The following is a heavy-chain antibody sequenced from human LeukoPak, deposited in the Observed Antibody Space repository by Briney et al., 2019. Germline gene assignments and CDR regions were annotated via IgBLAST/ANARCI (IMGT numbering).Heavy chain of an antibody. D-gene: IGHD2-15*01. J-gene: IGHJ4*02. CDR3: AKGPYCSGGSCYPGPFDY. V-gene: IGHV3-30*04. Sequence: GRSLRPSCAASGFSFNNHAMYWVRQASGKGLEWVAVISYDGSNKYYADSVKGRFTISRDNSKNTLYLQMNSLRAEDTAVYYCAKGPYCSGGSCYPGPFDYWGQGTLVTVSS. CDR2: ISYDGSNK. CDR1: GFSFNNHA.